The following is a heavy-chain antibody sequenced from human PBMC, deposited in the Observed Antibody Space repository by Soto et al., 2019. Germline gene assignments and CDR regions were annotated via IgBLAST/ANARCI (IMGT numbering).Heavy chain of an antibody. Sequence: QLQLVQSGAEVERPGASVRVSCKAYGYAFSKYGISWIRQAPGQGLEWMGWVRPDNGDTNYAQKFRGRVTMSTDTSSTPAYMGLRSLRSDDTAVYYCATSYDSGFDPWCQGTLVSVSS. CDR2: VRPDNGDT. J-gene: IGHJ5*02. D-gene: IGHD5-12*01. V-gene: IGHV1-18*04. CDR3: ATSYDSGFDP. CDR1: GYAFSKYG.